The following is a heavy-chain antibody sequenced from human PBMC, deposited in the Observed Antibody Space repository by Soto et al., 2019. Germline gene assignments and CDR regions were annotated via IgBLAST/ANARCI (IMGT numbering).Heavy chain of an antibody. CDR2: IIPILGIA. CDR3: ARRPDITMIVVISPHAFDI. CDR1: GGTFSSYT. V-gene: IGHV1-69*02. J-gene: IGHJ3*02. Sequence: ASVKVSCKASGGTFSSYTISWVRQAPGQGLEWMGRIIPILGIANYAQKFQGRVTITADKSTSTAYMELSSLRSEDTAVYYCARRPDITMIVVISPHAFDIWGKGTMVTVPS. D-gene: IGHD3-22*01.